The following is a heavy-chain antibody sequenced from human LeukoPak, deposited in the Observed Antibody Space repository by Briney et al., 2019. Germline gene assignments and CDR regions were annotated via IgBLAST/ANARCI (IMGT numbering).Heavy chain of an antibody. CDR3: ASYGGKSGAFDY. D-gene: IGHD4-23*01. J-gene: IGHJ4*02. V-gene: IGHV4-4*09. Sequence: SETLSLTCTVSGGSISSYYWSWIRQPPGKGLEWIGYTYTSGSTNYNPSLKSRVTISVDTSKNQFSLKLSSVTAADTAVYYCASYGGKSGAFDYWGQGTLVTVSS. CDR1: GGSISSYY. CDR2: TYTSGST.